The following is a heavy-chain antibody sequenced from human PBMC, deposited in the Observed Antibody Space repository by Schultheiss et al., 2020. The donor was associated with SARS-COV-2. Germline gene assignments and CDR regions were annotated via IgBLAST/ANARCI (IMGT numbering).Heavy chain of an antibody. D-gene: IGHD7-27*01. CDR3: ARGLTEYFDY. CDR1: GFTFDDYA. J-gene: IGHJ4*02. Sequence: GGSLRLSCAASGFTFDDYAMHWVRQAPGKGLEWVSGISWNSGSIGYADSVKGRFTISRDNAKNSLYLQMNSLRAEDTALYYCARGLTEYFDYWGQGSLVTVSS. V-gene: IGHV3-9*01. CDR2: ISWNSGSI.